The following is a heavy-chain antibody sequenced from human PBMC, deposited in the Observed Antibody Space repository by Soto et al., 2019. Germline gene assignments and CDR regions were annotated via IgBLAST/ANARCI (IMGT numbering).Heavy chain of an antibody. CDR2: IKQDGSEK. CDR3: ARGGTGWYGQGGDY. D-gene: IGHD6-19*01. J-gene: IGHJ4*02. Sequence: GGSLRLSCAASGFTFSTHWMNWVRQGPGKGLEWVAIIKQDGSEKYYMDSVKGRFTISRDNAQDSLYLQMDSLRAEDTAVYYCARGGTGWYGQGGDYWGPGTLVTVSS. CDR1: GFTFSTHW. V-gene: IGHV3-7*05.